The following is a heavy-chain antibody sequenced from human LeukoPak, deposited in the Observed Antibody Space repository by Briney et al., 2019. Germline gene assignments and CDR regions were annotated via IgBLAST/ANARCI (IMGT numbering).Heavy chain of an antibody. Sequence: ASVKVSCKASGYTFTSYVTYCVRQAPGQGLEWMGCINTNTENPTYAQGFTGRFVFSLDTSVSTAYLQISSLKAEDTAVYYCARVGAAVSYKTDFDYWGQGTLVTVSS. CDR1: GYTFTSYV. J-gene: IGHJ4*02. V-gene: IGHV7-4-1*02. CDR3: ARVGAAVSYKTDFDY. CDR2: INTNTENP. D-gene: IGHD1-1*01.